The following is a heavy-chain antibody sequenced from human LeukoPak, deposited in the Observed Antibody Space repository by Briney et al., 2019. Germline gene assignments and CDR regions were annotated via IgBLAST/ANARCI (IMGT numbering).Heavy chain of an antibody. Sequence: PSETLSLTCTVSGGPINGYFWSWFRQPPGKGLEWIGNIDHTGSTKYNPSLKSRVTVSFHTSDNQFSLMLTSVTAADTAVYYCARQDGAATPYYYYYYMDVWGKGTTVTVSS. CDR1: GGPINGYF. CDR3: ARQDGAATPYYYYYYMDV. V-gene: IGHV4-59*08. J-gene: IGHJ6*03. CDR2: IDHTGST. D-gene: IGHD2-15*01.